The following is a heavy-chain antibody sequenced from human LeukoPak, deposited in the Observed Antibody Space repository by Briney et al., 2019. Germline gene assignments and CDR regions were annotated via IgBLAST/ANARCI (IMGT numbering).Heavy chain of an antibody. CDR2: ISAYNGNT. CDR1: GYTFTSYG. Sequence: ASVKVSCKASGYTFTSYGISWVRQAPGQGLEWMGWISAYNGNTNYAQKLQGRVTMTTDTSTSTAYIELRSLRSDDTAVYYSATDAVGATAFDSWGQGTLVTVSS. J-gene: IGHJ4*02. CDR3: ATDAVGATAFDS. D-gene: IGHD1-26*01. V-gene: IGHV1-18*01.